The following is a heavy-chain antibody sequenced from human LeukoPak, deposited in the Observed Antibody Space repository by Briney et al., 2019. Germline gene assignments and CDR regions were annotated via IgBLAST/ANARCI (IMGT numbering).Heavy chain of an antibody. CDR1: GFTFSNYG. CDR2: ISYDGTNK. J-gene: IGHJ4*02. CDR3: AKVAIAAAGWGPHLNHFDY. D-gene: IGHD6-13*01. Sequence: GGSLRLSCAGSGFTFSNYGMHWVRQAPGKGPEWVAVISYDGTNKYYADSVKGRFTISRDNSKNTLYLQMNSLRAEDTAVYYCAKVAIAAAGWGPHLNHFDYWGQGTLVTVSS. V-gene: IGHV3-30*18.